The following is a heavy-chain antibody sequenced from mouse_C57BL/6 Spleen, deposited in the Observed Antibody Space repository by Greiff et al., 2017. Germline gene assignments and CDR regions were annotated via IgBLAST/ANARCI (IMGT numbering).Heavy chain of an antibody. Sequence: DVMLVESEGGLVQPGSSMKLSCTASGFTFSDYYMAWVRQVPEKGLEWVANINYDGSSTYYLDSLKSRFIISRDNAKNILYLQMSILKSEDTATYYCARGYGAFAYWGQGTLVTVSA. J-gene: IGHJ3*01. D-gene: IGHD1-1*02. CDR2: INYDGSST. V-gene: IGHV5-16*01. CDR3: ARGYGAFAY. CDR1: GFTFSDYY.